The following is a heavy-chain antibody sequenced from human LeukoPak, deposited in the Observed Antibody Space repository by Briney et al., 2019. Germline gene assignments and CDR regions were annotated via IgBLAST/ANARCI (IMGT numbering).Heavy chain of an antibody. V-gene: IGHV3-73*01. J-gene: IGHJ4*02. CDR3: TSRQIAVAGDFDY. Sequence: GGSLRLSCAASGFTFSGSAMHWVRQASGKGLEWVGRIRSKANSYATAYAASVKGRFTISRADSKNTAYLQMNSLKTEDTAVYYCTSRQIAVAGDFDYWGQGTLVTVSS. CDR1: GFTFSGSA. CDR2: IRSKANSYAT. D-gene: IGHD6-19*01.